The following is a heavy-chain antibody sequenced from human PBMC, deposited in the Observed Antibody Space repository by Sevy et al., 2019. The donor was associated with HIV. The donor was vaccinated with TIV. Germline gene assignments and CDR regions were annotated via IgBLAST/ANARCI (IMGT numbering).Heavy chain of an antibody. D-gene: IGHD3-22*01. CDR3: ARGEDFYDSSGYYYSWAFDI. CDR2: MYRDGST. J-gene: IGHJ3*02. V-gene: IGHV3-53*01. Sequence: GGSLRLSCAASGFSVSSNYMSWVRQAPGKGLEWVSVMYRDGSTYYADSVKGRFTIVRDESKNTMYLQMNSLRAEDTAMYYCARGEDFYDSSGYYYSWAFDIWGQGTMVTVSS. CDR1: GFSVSSNY.